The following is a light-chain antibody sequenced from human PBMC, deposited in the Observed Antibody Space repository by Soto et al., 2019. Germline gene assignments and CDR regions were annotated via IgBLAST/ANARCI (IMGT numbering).Light chain of an antibody. J-gene: IGLJ1*01. CDR2: SNN. Sequence: QAVVTQSPSASGTPGQRVTISCSGSSSNIESNTVNWYQQLPGTAPKLLIYSNNQRPSGVPDRFSGSKSGTSASLAISGLQSGDEADYYCAAWDDSLNAYVFGTGTKVTVL. CDR3: AAWDDSLNAYV. V-gene: IGLV1-44*01. CDR1: SSNIESNT.